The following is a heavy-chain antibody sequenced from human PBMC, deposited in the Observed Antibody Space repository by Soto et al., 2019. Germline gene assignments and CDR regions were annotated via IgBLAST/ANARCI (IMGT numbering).Heavy chain of an antibody. D-gene: IGHD3-16*01. V-gene: IGHV1-18*01. J-gene: IGHJ4*02. CDR2: ISAYNGNT. Sequence: QVQLVQSGAEVKKPGASVKVSCKASGYTFTSYAISWVRQAPGQGLEWMGWISAYNGNTNYAQNLRGRVTMTTDASTRTAYMGLRSLRYDDTAMYYCARDFTGWPPDGVDYWGQGTQVTVSS. CDR3: ARDFTGWPPDGVDY. CDR1: GYTFTSYA.